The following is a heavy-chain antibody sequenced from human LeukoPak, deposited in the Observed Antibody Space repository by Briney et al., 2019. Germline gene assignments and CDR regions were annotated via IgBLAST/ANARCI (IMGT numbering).Heavy chain of an antibody. CDR2: IYQSGNT. V-gene: IGHV4-38-2*02. CDR3: ARVRKGATDY. D-gene: IGHD1-26*01. Sequence: PSETLSLTCTVSGYSISSGYYWGWIRQPPGKGLEWLGSIYQSGNTYYNPSLKSRVTISVDTSKNQFSLQLSSVTAADTAVYYCARVRKGATDYWGQGTLVTVSS. J-gene: IGHJ4*02. CDR1: GYSISSGYY.